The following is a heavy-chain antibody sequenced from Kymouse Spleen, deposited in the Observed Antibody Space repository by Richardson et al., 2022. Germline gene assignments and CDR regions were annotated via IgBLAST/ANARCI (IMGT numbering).Heavy chain of an antibody. J-gene: IGHJ4*02. CDR3: ARGSIAARYFDY. CDR2: INHSGST. CDR1: GGSFSGYY. Sequence: QVQLQQWGAGLLKPSETLSLTCAVYGGSFSGYYWSWIRQPPGKGLEWIGEINHSGSTNYNPSLKSRVTISVDTSKNQFSLKLSSVTAADTAVYYCARGSIAARYFDYWGQGTLVTVSS. V-gene: IGHV4-34*01. D-gene: IGHD6-6*01.